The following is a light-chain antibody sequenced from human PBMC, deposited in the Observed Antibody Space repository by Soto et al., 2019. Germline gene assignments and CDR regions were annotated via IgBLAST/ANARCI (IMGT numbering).Light chain of an antibody. CDR3: HHYDNSPPFP. CDR1: QSINNRY. J-gene: IGKJ3*01. CDR2: GAS. V-gene: IGKV3-20*01. Sequence: EIVLTQSPGTLSLSPGERAILSCRASQSINNRYLAWYQQMPGRAPRLLIHGASSRAAGIPDRFSGSGSGTDFTPTINRLEPEDFAVYYCHHYDNSPPFPFGPGTTVDI.